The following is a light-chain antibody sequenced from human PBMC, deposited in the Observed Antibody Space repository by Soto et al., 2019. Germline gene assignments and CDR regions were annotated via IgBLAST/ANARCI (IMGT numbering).Light chain of an antibody. CDR3: QVWDSSSDHPVV. V-gene: IGLV3-21*02. CDR2: DDS. J-gene: IGLJ2*01. CDR1: NIGSKS. Sequence: SYELTQPPSVSVAPGQTARITCGGTNIGSKSVHWYQQKPGQAPVLVVYDDSDRPSGIPERFSGSNSGNTATLTISRFEAGDEADYYCQVWDSSSDHPVVFGGGTKLTVL.